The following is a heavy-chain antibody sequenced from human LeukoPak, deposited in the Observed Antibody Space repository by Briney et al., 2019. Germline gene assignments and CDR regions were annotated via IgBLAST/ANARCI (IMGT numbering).Heavy chain of an antibody. V-gene: IGHV4-39*07. Sequence: SETLSLTCTVSGGSISSSSYYWVWIRQPPGKGLEWIGSIYYSGSTYYNPSLKSRVTISVDTSKNQFSLKLSSVTAADTAVYYCARGSPLSLRYCSGGSCRKHYFDYWGQGTLVTVSS. CDR3: ARGSPLSLRYCSGGSCRKHYFDY. D-gene: IGHD2-15*01. CDR2: IYYSGST. CDR1: GGSISSSSYY. J-gene: IGHJ4*02.